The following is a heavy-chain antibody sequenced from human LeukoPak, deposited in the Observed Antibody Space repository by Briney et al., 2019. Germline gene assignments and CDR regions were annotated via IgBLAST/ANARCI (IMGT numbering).Heavy chain of an antibody. V-gene: IGHV3-21*01. CDR3: ARDFSSGSYYGDYYFDY. CDR2: ITDSSSSM. Sequence: GGSLRLSCAASGFTFSSYTMNWVRQAPGKGLEWVSSITDSSSSMYYADSVKGRFTISRDNAKNSLYLQMNSLRAEDTAVYYCARDFSSGSYYGDYYFDYWGQGTLVSVSS. CDR1: GFTFSSYT. D-gene: IGHD1-26*01. J-gene: IGHJ4*02.